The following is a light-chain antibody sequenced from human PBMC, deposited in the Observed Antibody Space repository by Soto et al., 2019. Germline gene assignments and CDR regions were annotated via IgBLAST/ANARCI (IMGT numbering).Light chain of an antibody. V-gene: IGLV1-51*01. J-gene: IGLJ1*01. CDR1: ISNIGGNS. Sequence: QAVLTQPPSLSAAPGQKVTISCSGSISNIGGNSVSWYQQLPGTAPKLLIYDDDKRPSGIPYRFSGSKSGTSATLGITGFQTGDEADYYCGSWDSSLSAYVYATGTKVTVL. CDR2: DDD. CDR3: GSWDSSLSAYV.